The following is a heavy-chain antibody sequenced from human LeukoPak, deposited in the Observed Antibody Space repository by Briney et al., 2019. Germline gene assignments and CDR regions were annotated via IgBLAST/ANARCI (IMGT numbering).Heavy chain of an antibody. CDR2: IVVGSGNT. Sequence: SVNVSCKASGFTFTSSAVQWVRQARGQRLEWIGWIVVGSGNTNYAQKFQERVTITRDMSTSTAYMELSSLRSEDTAVYYCAADPSFFFGEDGGPNIWGQGTLVTVSS. CDR3: AADPSFFFGEDGGPNI. J-gene: IGHJ4*02. V-gene: IGHV1-58*01. CDR1: GFTFTSSA. D-gene: IGHD4/OR15-4a*01.